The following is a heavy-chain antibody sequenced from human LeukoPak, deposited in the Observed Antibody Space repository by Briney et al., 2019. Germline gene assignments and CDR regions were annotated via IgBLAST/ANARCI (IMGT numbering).Heavy chain of an antibody. CDR1: GFTFDDYA. V-gene: IGHV3-9*01. CDR2: ISWNSGSI. Sequence: GGSLRLSCAASGFTFDDYAMHWVRQAPGKGLEWDSGISWNSGSIGYADSVKGRFTISRDNAKNSLYLQMNSLRAEDTALYYCAKGYGYYSYFDYWGQGTLVTVSS. D-gene: IGHD3-22*01. J-gene: IGHJ4*02. CDR3: AKGYGYYSYFDY.